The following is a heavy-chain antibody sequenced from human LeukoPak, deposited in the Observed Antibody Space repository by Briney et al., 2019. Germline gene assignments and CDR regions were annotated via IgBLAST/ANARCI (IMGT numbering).Heavy chain of an antibody. CDR1: GGSISSYY. CDR2: IYYSGST. V-gene: IGHV4-59*01. Sequence: SETLSLTCTVSGGSISSYYWSWIRQPPGKGLEWIGYIYYSGSTNCNPSLKSRVTISVDTSKNQFSLKLSSVTAADTAVYYCARAYSNYVSYYYYMDVWGKGTTVTVSS. D-gene: IGHD4-11*01. J-gene: IGHJ6*03. CDR3: ARAYSNYVSYYYYMDV.